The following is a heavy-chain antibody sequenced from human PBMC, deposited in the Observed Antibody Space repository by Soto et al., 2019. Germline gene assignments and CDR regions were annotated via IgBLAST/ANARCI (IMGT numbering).Heavy chain of an antibody. J-gene: IGHJ4*02. Sequence: EVQLVESGGGLVQPGGSLRLSCAASGFTFSTYLMSWVRQAPGKGLEWVANIKQDGGEKYYLDSVKGRFTISRDNAKNSLYLQMNSLRAEDTAVYYCARETSAAWPYYLDYWGQGTLVTVSS. CDR3: ARETSAAWPYYLDY. D-gene: IGHD3-10*01. CDR1: GFTFSTYL. V-gene: IGHV3-7*01. CDR2: IKQDGGEK.